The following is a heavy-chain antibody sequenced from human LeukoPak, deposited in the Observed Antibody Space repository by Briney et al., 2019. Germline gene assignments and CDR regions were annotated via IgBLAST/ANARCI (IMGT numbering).Heavy chain of an antibody. Sequence: PSQTLSLTCSVSDDSISIRIYYWTWIRQPAGKGLEWIGRVSSSGKTSYNPSLNSRVTMSLDTSKNQFFLNLTSVTAADAAVYYCATSSLTDDYWGRGILVTVSS. CDR3: ATSSLTDDY. V-gene: IGHV4-61*02. CDR2: VSSSGKT. CDR1: DDSISIRIYY. J-gene: IGHJ4*02.